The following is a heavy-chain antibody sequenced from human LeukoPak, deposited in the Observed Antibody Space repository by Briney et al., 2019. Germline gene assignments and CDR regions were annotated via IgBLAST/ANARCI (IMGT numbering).Heavy chain of an antibody. Sequence: SETLSLTCTVSGGSISTYYWSLIRQPPGKGLEWVGYISDSGSTNYNPSLKSRVTISVDTSKNQFSLRLSSVTAADTAVYYCARRYTGGWSAGYLDPWGQGTLVTVSS. CDR1: GGSISTYY. CDR3: ARRYTGGWSAGYLDP. J-gene: IGHJ5*02. V-gene: IGHV4-59*01. D-gene: IGHD6-19*01. CDR2: ISDSGST.